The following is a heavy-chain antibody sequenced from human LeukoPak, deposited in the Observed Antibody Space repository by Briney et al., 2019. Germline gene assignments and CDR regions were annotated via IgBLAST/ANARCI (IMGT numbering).Heavy chain of an antibody. V-gene: IGHV3-48*02. D-gene: IGHD5-12*01. CDR3: AREPSNSDYDRYFDY. J-gene: IGHJ4*02. CDR1: GFTFSSYS. Sequence: GGSLRLSCAASGFTFSSYSMNWVRQAPGKGLEWGSYISSGSTTIYYADSVKGRFTISRDNAKNSLSLQMNSLRDEDTAVYYCAREPSNSDYDRYFDYWGQGTLVTVSS. CDR2: ISSGSTTI.